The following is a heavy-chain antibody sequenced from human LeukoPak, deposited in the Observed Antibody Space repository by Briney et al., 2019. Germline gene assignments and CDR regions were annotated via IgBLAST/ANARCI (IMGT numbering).Heavy chain of an antibody. J-gene: IGHJ1*01. Sequence: PGGSLRLSRAASGFTFSSYGMHWVRQAPGKGLEWVAFIRYDGSNKYYADSVKGRFTISRDNSKNTLYLQMNSLRAEDTAVYYCANSRKTHYDILTGYSEYFQHWGQGTLVTVSS. V-gene: IGHV3-30*02. D-gene: IGHD3-9*01. CDR3: ANSRKTHYDILTGYSEYFQH. CDR2: IRYDGSNK. CDR1: GFTFSSYG.